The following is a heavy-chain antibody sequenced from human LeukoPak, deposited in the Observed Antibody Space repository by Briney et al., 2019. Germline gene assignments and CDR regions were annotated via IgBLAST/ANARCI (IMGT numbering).Heavy chain of an antibody. J-gene: IGHJ4*02. CDR1: GFTFSSYA. V-gene: IGHV3-23*01. CDR3: AGELRFLEWLLPIDY. Sequence: PGGSLRLSCAASGFTFSSYAMSWVRQAPGKGLEWVSTISVSGSGGSTYYADSVKGRFTISRDNSKNTLYLQMNSLRAEDTAVYYCAGELRFLEWLLPIDYWGQGTLVTVSS. CDR2: ISVSGSGGST. D-gene: IGHD3-3*01.